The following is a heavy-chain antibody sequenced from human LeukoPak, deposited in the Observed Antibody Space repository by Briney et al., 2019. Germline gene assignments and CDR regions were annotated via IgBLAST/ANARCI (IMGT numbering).Heavy chain of an antibody. CDR2: IRGGGATT. CDR3: AKYQRIYGDSLMDF. CDR1: GFTFSNYA. V-gene: IGHV3-23*01. D-gene: IGHD4-17*01. J-gene: IGHJ6*02. Sequence: GGSLRLSCAASGFTFSNYAMSWVRQPPGKGLECVSTIRGGGATTYYADTVRGRFTISRDNANNTLSLQIHSLRAEDTAVYFWAKYQRIYGDSLMDFVGRGKTVTVS.